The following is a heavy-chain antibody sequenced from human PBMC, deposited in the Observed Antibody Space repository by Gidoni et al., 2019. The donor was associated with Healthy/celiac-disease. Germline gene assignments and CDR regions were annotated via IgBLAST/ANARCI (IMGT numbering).Heavy chain of an antibody. D-gene: IGHD3-10*02. Sequence: QVQLVQSGAEVKKPGSSVKVSCKASGGTFSSYAISWVRQAPGQGLEWMGRIIPILGIANYAQKFQGRVTITADKSTSTAYMELSSLRSEDTAVYYCARDLGSGSDNPEISYWGQGTLVTVSS. V-gene: IGHV1-69*04. CDR1: GGTFSSYA. CDR3: ARDLGSGSDNPEISY. CDR2: IIPILGIA. J-gene: IGHJ4*02.